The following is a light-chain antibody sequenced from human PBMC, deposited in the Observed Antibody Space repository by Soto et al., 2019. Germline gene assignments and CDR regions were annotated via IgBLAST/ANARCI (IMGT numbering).Light chain of an antibody. CDR1: QGISSY. CDR2: AAS. J-gene: IGKJ5*01. V-gene: IGKV1-8*01. CDR3: HQYNHWPFT. Sequence: AIRMTQSPSSFSASTGDRVTITCRASQGISSYLAWYQQKPGKAPKLLIYAASTLQSGVPSRFSGSGSGTEFTLTISSLQSEDFATYYCHQYNHWPFTFGQGTRLEIK.